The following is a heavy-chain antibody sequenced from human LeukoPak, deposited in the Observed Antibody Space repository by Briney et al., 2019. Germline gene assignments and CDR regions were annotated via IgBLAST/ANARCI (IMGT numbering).Heavy chain of an antibody. J-gene: IGHJ4*02. CDR1: GGSISSYY. CDR3: ARGRSNFDY. CDR2: IYYSGST. D-gene: IGHD5/OR15-5a*01. V-gene: IGHV4-59*01. Sequence: SETLSLTCTVSGGSISSYYWSWIRQPPGKGLEWIGYIYYSGSTNYNPSLKSRVTISIDTSKNQFSLKLSSVTAADTAVYYCARGRSNFDYWGQGTLVTVSS.